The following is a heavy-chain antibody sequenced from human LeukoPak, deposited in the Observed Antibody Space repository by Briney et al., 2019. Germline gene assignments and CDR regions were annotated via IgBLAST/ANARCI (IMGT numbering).Heavy chain of an antibody. CDR2: IIPIPGIA. Sequence: ASVKVSCKASGGTFSSYAISWVRQAPGQGLEWMGRIIPIPGIANYAQKFQGRVTITADKSTSTAYMELSSLRSEDTAVYYCARATMVRGGPPNNWFDPWGQGTLVTVSS. CDR1: GGTFSSYA. J-gene: IGHJ5*02. V-gene: IGHV1-69*04. CDR3: ARATMVRGGPPNNWFDP. D-gene: IGHD3-10*01.